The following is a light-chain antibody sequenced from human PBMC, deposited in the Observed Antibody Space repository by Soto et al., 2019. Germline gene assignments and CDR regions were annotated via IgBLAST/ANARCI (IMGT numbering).Light chain of an antibody. J-gene: IGKJ4*01. CDR3: QQSYSILALT. CDR1: QNISTY. V-gene: IGKV1-39*01. CDR2: IVS. Sequence: DIQMTQSPSSLSASVGDRVTITCRASQNISTYLNWYQQKPGKAPMLLIYIVSNLQSGVPSRFSGSGSGTDFTLTISSLQPEDFATYYCQQSYSILALTFGGGTKVEIK.